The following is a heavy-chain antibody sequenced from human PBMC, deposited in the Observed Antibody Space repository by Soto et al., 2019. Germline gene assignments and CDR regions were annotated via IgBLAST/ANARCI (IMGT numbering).Heavy chain of an antibody. CDR1: GGSISSGGYY. D-gene: IGHD3-3*01. V-gene: IGHV4-39*07. J-gene: IGHJ4*02. Sequence: SETLSLTCTVSGGSISSGGYYWSWIRQPPGKGLEWIGEINHSGTTNYHPSLKSRVSISVDASKNQFSLKLSSVTAADTAVYYCARGSFWSGYSPSHYWGQGTLVTVSS. CDR2: INHSGTT. CDR3: ARGSFWSGYSPSHY.